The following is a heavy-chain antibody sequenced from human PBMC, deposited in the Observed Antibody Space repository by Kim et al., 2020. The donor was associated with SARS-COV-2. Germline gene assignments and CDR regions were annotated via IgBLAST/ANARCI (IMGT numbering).Heavy chain of an antibody. CDR1: GFIFSNYY. Sequence: GGSLRLSCAASGFIFSNYYMTWVRQAPGKGLEWLSHISSTSTFINYADSVKGRFTVSRDNAKNSLYLQMNSLRAEDTAVYYCARADGDTYGAVFDYWGLG. D-gene: IGHD4-17*01. CDR3: ARADGDTYGAVFDY. V-gene: IGHV3-11*05. CDR2: ISSTSTFI. J-gene: IGHJ4*02.